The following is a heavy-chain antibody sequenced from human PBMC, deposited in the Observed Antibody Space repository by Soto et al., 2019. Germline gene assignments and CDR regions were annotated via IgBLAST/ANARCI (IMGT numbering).Heavy chain of an antibody. Sequence: GGSLRLSCAASGFTFSDYYMSWIRQAPGKGLEWVSYISSSGSTIYYADSVKGRFTISRDSAKNSLYLQMNSLRAEDTAVYYCAREIGYCSSTSCPTYYYYGMDVWGQGTTVTVSS. CDR2: ISSSGSTI. CDR1: GFTFSDYY. J-gene: IGHJ6*02. V-gene: IGHV3-11*01. CDR3: AREIGYCSSTSCPTYYYYGMDV. D-gene: IGHD2-2*01.